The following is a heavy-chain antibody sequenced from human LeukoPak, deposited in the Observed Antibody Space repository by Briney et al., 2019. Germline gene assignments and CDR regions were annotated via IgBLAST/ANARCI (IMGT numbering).Heavy chain of an antibody. D-gene: IGHD6-13*01. CDR1: GGSISSHY. Sequence: PSETLSLTCTVSGGSISSHYWSWIRQPPGEGLEWIGYIDYSGSTNYNPSLKSRVTISVDTSKNQFSLKLSSVTAADTAVYYCARDGPSSSWYFDYWGQGTLVTVSS. CDR2: IDYSGST. CDR3: ARDGPSSSWYFDY. V-gene: IGHV4-59*11. J-gene: IGHJ4*02.